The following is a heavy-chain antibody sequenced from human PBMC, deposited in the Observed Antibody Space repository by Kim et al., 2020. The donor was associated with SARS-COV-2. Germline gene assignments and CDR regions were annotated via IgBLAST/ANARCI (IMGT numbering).Heavy chain of an antibody. J-gene: IGHJ6*02. CDR3: ARVRVDFGLYGGYRYYGMDV. CDR1: SGSISGYC. D-gene: IGHD6-25*01. CDR2: THYTGSA. V-gene: IGHV4-59*01. Sequence: SETLSLTCTVSSGSISGYCWNWIRQSPGKGLEWIGYTHYTGSANYNPSLKSRVTIAIDASNNQFSLRLSSVTPADTAVYYCARVRVDFGLYGGYRYYGMDVWGQGTTVTVSS.